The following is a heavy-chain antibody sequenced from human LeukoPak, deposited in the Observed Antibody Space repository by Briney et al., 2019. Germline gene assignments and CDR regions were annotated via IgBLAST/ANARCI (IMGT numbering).Heavy chain of an antibody. CDR3: ASGYYYDSSGYYTQFDY. Sequence: SETLSHTCTVSGGSISSSSYYWGWIRQPPGKGLEWIGSIYYSGSTYYNPSLKSRVTISVDTSKNQFSLKLSSVTAADTAVYYCASGYYYDSSGYYTQFDYWGQGTLVTVSS. CDR2: IYYSGST. V-gene: IGHV4-39*07. J-gene: IGHJ4*02. D-gene: IGHD3-22*01. CDR1: GGSISSSSYY.